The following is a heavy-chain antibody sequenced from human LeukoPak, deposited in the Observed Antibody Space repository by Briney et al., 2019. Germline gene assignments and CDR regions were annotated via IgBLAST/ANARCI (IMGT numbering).Heavy chain of an antibody. CDR2: IYSGGST. Sequence: QSGGSLRLSCAASGFTFSNYWMSWVRQAPGKGLEWVSIIYSGGSTYYADSVKGRFTISRDNSKNTLYLQMNSLRAEDTALYYCATSARTYIGSSLDYWGQGTLVTVSS. J-gene: IGHJ4*02. D-gene: IGHD2-15*01. CDR1: GFTFSNYW. CDR3: ATSARTYIGSSLDY. V-gene: IGHV3-66*01.